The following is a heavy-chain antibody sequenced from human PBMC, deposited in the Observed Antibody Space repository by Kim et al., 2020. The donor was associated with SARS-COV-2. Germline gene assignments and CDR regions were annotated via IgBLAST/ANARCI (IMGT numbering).Heavy chain of an antibody. CDR3: ARFLSWEPQHAIGH. Sequence: GGSLRLSCVASGFTFRDYYLSWMRQAPGKGLEWVSYISSAGTATFYADSVRGRFTISRDNVKNSLFLEMSGLRADDTAVYFCARFLSWEPQHAIGHWGQGTLVTVAS. J-gene: IGHJ1*01. CDR1: GFTFRDYY. CDR2: ISSAGTAT. D-gene: IGHD1-26*01. V-gene: IGHV3-11*01.